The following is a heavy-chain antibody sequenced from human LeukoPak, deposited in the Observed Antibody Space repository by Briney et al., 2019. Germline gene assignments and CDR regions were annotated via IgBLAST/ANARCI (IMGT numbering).Heavy chain of an antibody. CDR1: GYTFTGYY. D-gene: IGHD5-24*01. Sequence: ASVKVSCKASGYTFTGYYMHWVRQAPGQGLEWMGWINPNSGGTNYAQKFQGRVTLSADESTTTAYMELSSLRSEDTAVYYCARGWLQSHLDDWGQGTLVTVTS. J-gene: IGHJ4*02. CDR3: ARGWLQSHLDD. CDR2: INPNSGGT. V-gene: IGHV1-2*02.